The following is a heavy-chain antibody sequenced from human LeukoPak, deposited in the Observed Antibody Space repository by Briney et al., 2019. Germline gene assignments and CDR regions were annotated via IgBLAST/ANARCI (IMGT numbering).Heavy chain of an antibody. CDR3: ARDSSGSYDAFDI. D-gene: IGHD3-22*01. V-gene: IGHV1-69*05. CDR1: GYTFTSYD. CDR2: IIPIFGTA. J-gene: IGHJ3*02. Sequence: SVKVSCKASGYTFTSYDINWVRQAPGQGLEWMGGIIPIFGTANYAQKFQGRVTITTDESTSTAYMELSSLRSEDTAVYYCARDSSGSYDAFDIWGQGTMVTVSS.